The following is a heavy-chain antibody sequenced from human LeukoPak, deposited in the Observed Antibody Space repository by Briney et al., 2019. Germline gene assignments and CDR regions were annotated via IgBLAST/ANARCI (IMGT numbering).Heavy chain of an antibody. CDR2: IYYSGST. CDR3: AREGNSGYYYYGMDV. CDR1: GGSISSGGYY. V-gene: IGHV4-31*03. J-gene: IGHJ6*02. Sequence: SQTLSLTCTVSGGSISSGGYYWSWIRQHPGKGLEWIGYIYYSGSTYYNPSLKSRVTISVDTSKNQFSLKLSSVTAADTAVYYCAREGNSGYYYYGMDVWGQGTTVTASS. D-gene: IGHD2/OR15-2a*01.